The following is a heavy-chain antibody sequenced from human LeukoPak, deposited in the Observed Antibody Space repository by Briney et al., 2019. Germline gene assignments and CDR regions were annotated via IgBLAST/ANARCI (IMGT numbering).Heavy chain of an antibody. V-gene: IGHV4-34*01. CDR3: ARRWWVQVFDY. D-gene: IGHD1-1*01. J-gene: IGHJ4*02. CDR2: INHSGST. CDR1: GGSFSGYY. Sequence: SETLSLTCAVYGGSFSGYYWSWIRQPTGKGLEWIGEINHSGSTNYNPSLKSRVTISVDTSKNQFSLKLSSVTAADTAVYYCARRWWVQVFDYWGQGTLVTVSS.